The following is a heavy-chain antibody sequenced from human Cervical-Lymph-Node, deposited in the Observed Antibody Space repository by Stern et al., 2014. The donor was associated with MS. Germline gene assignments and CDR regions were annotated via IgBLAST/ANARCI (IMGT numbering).Heavy chain of an antibody. CDR1: GDTFNTHS. Sequence: VQLVQSGAEVKKPGSSVKVSCKASGDTFNTHSYCWVRQAPGQGLEWMGGIIPIFATTNYAQKFQGRVTFIADESTSTVYLELTSLRSEDTAVYYCATDVLRDLIPPAWGQGTLVTVSS. CDR2: IIPIFATT. J-gene: IGHJ5*02. CDR3: ATDVLRDLIPPA. D-gene: IGHD3-16*01. V-gene: IGHV1-69*01.